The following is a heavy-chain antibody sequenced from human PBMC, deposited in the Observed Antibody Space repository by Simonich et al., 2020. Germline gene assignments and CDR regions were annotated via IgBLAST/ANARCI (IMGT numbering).Heavy chain of an antibody. CDR2: ISSSVSTI. J-gene: IGHJ6*02. CDR3: ARDFRLQLVEIGTYYYYGMDV. CDR1: GFTFSSYE. Sequence: EVQLVESGGGLVQPGGSLRLFCAASGFTFSSYEMNWVRQAPGKGLEWVSYISSSVSTIYYSDSVKGPITISRDNAKNSLYLQMNSLRAEDTAVYYCARDFRLQLVEIGTYYYYGMDVWGQGTTVTVSS. D-gene: IGHD6-6*01. V-gene: IGHV3-48*03.